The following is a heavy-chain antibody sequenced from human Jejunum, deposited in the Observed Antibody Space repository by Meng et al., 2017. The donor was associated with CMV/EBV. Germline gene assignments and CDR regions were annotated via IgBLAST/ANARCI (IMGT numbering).Heavy chain of an antibody. D-gene: IGHD2-21*01. Sequence: FTVSRDYMTWVRQAPGKGLEWVSIIYVGESTYYADSVKGRFSVSRDKSKNTLYLQMNSLRPEDTAVYYCANGHPGGPYALWAFDIWGQGTMVTVSS. J-gene: IGHJ3*02. CDR3: ANGHPGGPYALWAFDI. CDR1: FTVSRDY. CDR2: IYVGEST. V-gene: IGHV3-66*02.